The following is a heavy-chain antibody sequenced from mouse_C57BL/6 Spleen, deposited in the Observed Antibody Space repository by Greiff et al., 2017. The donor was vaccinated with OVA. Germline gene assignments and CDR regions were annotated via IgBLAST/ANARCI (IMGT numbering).Heavy chain of an antibody. CDR3: ARYVSKRDYFDY. D-gene: IGHD1-1*01. Sequence: QVQLQQPGAELVKPGASVKMSCKASGYTFTSYWITWVKQRPGQGLEWIGDIYPGSGSTNYNEKFKSKATLTVDTSSSTAYMQLSSLTSEDSAVYYCARYVSKRDYFDYWGQGTTLTVSS. V-gene: IGHV1-55*01. J-gene: IGHJ2*01. CDR1: GYTFTSYW. CDR2: IYPGSGST.